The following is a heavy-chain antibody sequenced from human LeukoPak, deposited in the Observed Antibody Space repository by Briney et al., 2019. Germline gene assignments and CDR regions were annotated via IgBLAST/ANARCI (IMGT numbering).Heavy chain of an antibody. V-gene: IGHV4-59*01. CDR1: SISISSYY. CDR2: IYYSGST. D-gene: IGHD5-18*01. J-gene: IGHJ4*02. Sequence: SETLSLTCTVSSISISSYYWSWIRQPPGKGLEWIGYIYYSGSTNYNPSLKSRVTISEDTSKNQVSLKLSSVTAADTAVYYCARAGSGYSFDYWGRGTLVTVSS. CDR3: ARAGSGYSFDY.